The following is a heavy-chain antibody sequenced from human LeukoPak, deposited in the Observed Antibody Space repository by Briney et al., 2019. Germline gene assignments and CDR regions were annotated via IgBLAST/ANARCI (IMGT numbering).Heavy chain of an antibody. CDR3: AREDYYDGSGYPAFGY. CDR2: ISGSGGST. J-gene: IGHJ4*02. CDR1: GFTFSSYT. Sequence: PGGSLRLSCVASGFTFSSYTMSWVRQAPGKGLEWVSAISGSGGSTYYADSVKGRFTISRDNSKNSLYLQMNSLRAEDTAVYFCAREDYYDGSGYPAFGYWGQGTLVTVSS. D-gene: IGHD3-22*01. V-gene: IGHV3-23*01.